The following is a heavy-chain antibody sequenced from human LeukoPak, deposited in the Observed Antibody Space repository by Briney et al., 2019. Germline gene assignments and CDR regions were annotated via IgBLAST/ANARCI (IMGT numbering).Heavy chain of an antibody. V-gene: IGHV1-8*01. Sequence: ASVKVSCKASGYTFTSYDINWVRQATGQGLEWMGWMNPNSGNTGYAQKFQGRVTMTRNTSISTAYMELSSLRSEDTAVYYCAGGLGSSWYNGNWFDPWGQGTLVTVSS. CDR3: AGGLGSSWYNGNWFDP. J-gene: IGHJ5*02. D-gene: IGHD6-13*01. CDR1: GYTFTSYD. CDR2: MNPNSGNT.